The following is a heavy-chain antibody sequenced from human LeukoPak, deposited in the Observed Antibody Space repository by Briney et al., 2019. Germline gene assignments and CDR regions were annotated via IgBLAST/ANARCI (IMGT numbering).Heavy chain of an antibody. Sequence: GGSLRLSCAASGFTVSSNYMSWVRQAPGKGLEWVSVIYSGGSTYYADSVKGRFTISRDNSKNTLYLQMSSLRAEDTAVYYCARDVTSGWYRFDPWGQGTLDTVSS. D-gene: IGHD6-19*01. CDR1: GFTVSSNY. V-gene: IGHV3-66*02. CDR2: IYSGGST. CDR3: ARDVTSGWYRFDP. J-gene: IGHJ5*02.